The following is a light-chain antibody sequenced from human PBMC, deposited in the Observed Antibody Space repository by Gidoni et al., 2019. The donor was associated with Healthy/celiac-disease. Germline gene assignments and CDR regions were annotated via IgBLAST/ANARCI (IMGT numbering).Light chain of an antibody. Sequence: QSVLTQPPSASGTPGQRVTFSCSGSSSNIGSNYVYWYQQLPGTAPKLLIYRNNQRPSGVPDRFSGSKSGTSASLAISGLRSEDEADYYCAAWDDSLSANVVFGGGTKLTVL. CDR2: RNN. CDR1: SSNIGSNY. V-gene: IGLV1-47*01. CDR3: AAWDDSLSANVV. J-gene: IGLJ2*01.